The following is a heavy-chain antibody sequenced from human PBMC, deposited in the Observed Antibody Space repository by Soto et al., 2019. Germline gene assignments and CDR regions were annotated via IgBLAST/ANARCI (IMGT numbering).Heavy chain of an antibody. D-gene: IGHD3-16*02. CDR1: GGSISSGDYY. V-gene: IGHV4-30-4*01. CDR2: IYYSGST. CDR3: ARGRGLRWGELSLAY. Sequence: QVQLQESGPGLVKPSQTLSLTCTVSGGSISSGDYYWSWIRQPPGKGLEWIGYIYYSGSTYYNPSLKRRVTISVDTSKHHVSLKLSSVTAADTAVYYCARGRGLRWGELSLAYWGQGTLVTVSS. J-gene: IGHJ4*02.